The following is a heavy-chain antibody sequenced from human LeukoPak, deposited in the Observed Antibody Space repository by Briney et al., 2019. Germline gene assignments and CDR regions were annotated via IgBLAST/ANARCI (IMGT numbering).Heavy chain of an antibody. J-gene: IGHJ5*02. CDR2: ISAGGDNT. CDR1: GFTFSSYA. Sequence: GGSLRLSCAASGFTFSSYAMSWVRQAPGKGLEWVSSISAGGDNTYYADSVKGRFTISRDNSKTTLHLQMRSLRAEDTAVYYCARLRGSSVYYFDNCFDPWGQGTLVTVSS. CDR3: ARLRGSSVYYFDNCFDP. D-gene: IGHD3-22*01. V-gene: IGHV3-23*01.